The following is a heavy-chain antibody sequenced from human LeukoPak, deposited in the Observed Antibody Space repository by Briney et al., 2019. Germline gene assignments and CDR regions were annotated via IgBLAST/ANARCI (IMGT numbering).Heavy chain of an antibody. J-gene: IGHJ4*02. D-gene: IGHD4-17*01. CDR3: TRMTTGHDY. CDR2: INHSGYT. V-gene: IGHV4-34*01. Sequence: PSETLSLTCAVSGVSFNDYYWSWVRHTPGKGLERIGEINHSGYTNDSPSLKSRVTLSIDTSTKQFSLNLRSVTVADTVIYYCTRMTTGHDYWGQGTLVTVSS. CDR1: GVSFNDYY.